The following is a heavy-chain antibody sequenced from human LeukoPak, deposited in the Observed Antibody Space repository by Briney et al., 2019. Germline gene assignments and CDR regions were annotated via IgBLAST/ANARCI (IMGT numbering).Heavy chain of an antibody. Sequence: GGSLRLSCAASGFTVSSNYMSWVRQAPGKGLEWVSVIYSGGSTYYADSVKGRFTISRDNSKNTLYLQMNSLRAEDTAVYYCARSYSGSYYFDYWGQGTLVTVSS. CDR1: GFTVSSNY. D-gene: IGHD1-26*01. J-gene: IGHJ4*02. CDR3: ARSYSGSYYFDY. CDR2: IYSGGST. V-gene: IGHV3-66*01.